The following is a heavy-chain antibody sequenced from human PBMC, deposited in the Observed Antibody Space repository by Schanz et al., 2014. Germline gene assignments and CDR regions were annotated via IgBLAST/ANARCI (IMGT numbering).Heavy chain of an antibody. CDR3: ARDEGRDGYNLAFDV. V-gene: IGHV3-53*01. CDR2: LYIGGGST. D-gene: IGHD5-12*01. J-gene: IGHJ3*01. CDR1: GFTVSTNY. Sequence: EVQLVESGGGLIQPGRSLRLSCAVSGFTVSTNYMSWVRQAPGKGLEWVSSLYIGGGSTRYADSVKGRFIISRDSSKNTLFLQMNSLRADDTAVYFCARDEGRDGYNLAFDVWGQGTLVTVSS.